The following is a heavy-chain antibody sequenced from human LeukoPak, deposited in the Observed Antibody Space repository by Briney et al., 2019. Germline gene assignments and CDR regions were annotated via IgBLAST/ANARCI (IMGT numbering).Heavy chain of an antibody. CDR3: ARHVKYSYGTYFDY. CDR1: GGSISSSGYY. J-gene: IGHJ4*02. V-gene: IGHV4-39*01. D-gene: IGHD5-18*01. Sequence: SETLSLTCTVSGGSISSSGYYWGWIRQPPGKGLEWLGSILYSGSTYYSPSLKSRVTISVDTSKTQFSLKLSSVTAAGTAVYYCARHVKYSYGTYFDYWGQGTLVTVSS. CDR2: ILYSGST.